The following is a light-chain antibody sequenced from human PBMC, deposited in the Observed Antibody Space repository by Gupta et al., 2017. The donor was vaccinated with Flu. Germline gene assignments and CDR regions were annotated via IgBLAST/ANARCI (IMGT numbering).Light chain of an antibody. Sequence: QSVLTQPPSVSGAPGQRVTISCTGSSSNIGAGYDVHWYQQLPGTAPNLLIYGNSNRHAGVPDRFSGSKSGTSAALAITGLQAEDEADYYCQSYDSSLSGSVVFGGGTKLTVL. V-gene: IGLV1-40*01. J-gene: IGLJ2*01. CDR1: SSNIGAGYD. CDR2: GNS. CDR3: QSYDSSLSGSVV.